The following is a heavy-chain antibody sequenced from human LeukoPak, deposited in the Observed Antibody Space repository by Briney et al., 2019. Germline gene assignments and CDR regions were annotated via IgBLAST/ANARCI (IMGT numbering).Heavy chain of an antibody. J-gene: IGHJ4*02. CDR3: ARDSEYYGSGSCYNVDY. CDR1: GYTFTGYY. V-gene: IGHV1-2*02. Sequence: ASVKVSCKASGYTFTGYYIHWVRQAPGQGLEWMGCINPNSGVSNSAQKFQGRVTMTRDASISTAYMELSSLRTDDTAVFYCARDSEYYGSGSCYNVDYWGQGTLVTVSS. D-gene: IGHD3-10*01. CDR2: INPNSGVS.